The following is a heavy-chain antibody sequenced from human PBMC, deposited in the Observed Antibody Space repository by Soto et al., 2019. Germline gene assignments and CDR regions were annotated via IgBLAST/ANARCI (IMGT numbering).Heavy chain of an antibody. CDR2: IDPSDSYT. J-gene: IGHJ6*02. CDR3: ARRGSSNYYYYGMDV. CDR1: GYSFTSYW. D-gene: IGHD6-6*01. V-gene: IGHV5-10-1*01. Sequence: GESLKISCKGSGYSFTSYWISWVRQMPGKGLEWMGRIDPSDSYTNYSPSFQGHVTISADKSISTAYLQWSSLKASDTAMYYCARRGSSNYYYYGMDVWGQRTTVTGSS.